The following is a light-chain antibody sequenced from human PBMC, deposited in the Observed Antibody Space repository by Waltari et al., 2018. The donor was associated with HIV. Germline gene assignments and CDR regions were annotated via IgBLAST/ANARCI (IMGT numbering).Light chain of an antibody. CDR1: SSDVGGYNY. CDR2: DVS. J-gene: IGLJ2*01. Sequence: QSALTQPASVSGSPGQSITISCTGTSSDVGGYNYVSWYQQHPGKAPKLMIYDVSNRPSGFSNLVSGSKSCNTASLTISGLQAEDEADYYCSSYTSSSVVFGGGTKLTVL. V-gene: IGLV2-14*03. CDR3: SSYTSSSVV.